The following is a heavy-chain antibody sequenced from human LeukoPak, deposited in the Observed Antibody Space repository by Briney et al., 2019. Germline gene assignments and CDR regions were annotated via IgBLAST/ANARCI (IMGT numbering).Heavy chain of an antibody. CDR1: GFTFSSYW. Sequence: GGSLRLSCAASGFTFSSYWMSWVRQAPGKGLEWVANIKQDGSEKYYVDSVKGRFTISRDNAKNSLYLQMNSLRAEDTAVYYCATCIAAAGDADFDYWGQGTLVTVSS. CDR2: IKQDGSEK. CDR3: ATCIAAAGDADFDY. V-gene: IGHV3-7*01. J-gene: IGHJ4*02. D-gene: IGHD6-13*01.